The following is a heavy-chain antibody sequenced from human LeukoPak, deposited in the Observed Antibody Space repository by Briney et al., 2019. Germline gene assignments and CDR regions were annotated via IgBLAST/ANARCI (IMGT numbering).Heavy chain of an antibody. J-gene: IGHJ4*02. CDR3: ARGTTVTTYFDY. CDR1: GGSIRSSYYS. Sequence: SETLSLTCTVSGGSIRSSYYSWSWIRRPPGKGLEWIGYIYHSGSTYYNPSLKSRVTISVDRSKNQFSLKLSSVTAADTAVYYCARGTTVTTYFDYWGQGTLVTVSS. V-gene: IGHV4-30-2*01. D-gene: IGHD4-11*01. CDR2: IYHSGST.